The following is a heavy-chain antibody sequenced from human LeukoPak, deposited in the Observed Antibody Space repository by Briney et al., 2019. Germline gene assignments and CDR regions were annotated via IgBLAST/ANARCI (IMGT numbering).Heavy chain of an antibody. V-gene: IGHV3-48*04. CDR1: GFTFSSYS. Sequence: GGSLRLSCAASGFTFSSYSMNWVRQAPGKGLEWVSYISSSSTIYYADSVKGRFTITRDNAKNSLYLQMNSPRAEDTAVYYCARARPELVPAAIHYYYYYYMDVWGKGTTVTVSS. CDR3: ARARPELVPAAIHYYYYYYMDV. J-gene: IGHJ6*03. CDR2: ISSSSTI. D-gene: IGHD2-2*02.